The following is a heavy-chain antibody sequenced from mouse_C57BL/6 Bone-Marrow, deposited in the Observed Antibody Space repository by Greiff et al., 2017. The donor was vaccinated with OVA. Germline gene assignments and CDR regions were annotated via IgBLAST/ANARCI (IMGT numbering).Heavy chain of an antibody. CDR2: ISSGSSTI. J-gene: IGHJ2*01. CDR1: GFTFSDYG. V-gene: IGHV5-17*01. D-gene: IGHD1-1*01. Sequence: EVQVVESGGGLVKPGGSLKLSCAASGFTFSDYGMHWVRQAPEKGLEWVAYISSGSSTIYYADTVTGRFTISRDNAKNTLFLQMTSLRSEDTAMYYCARPYGSSRDYFDYWGQGTTLTVSS. CDR3: ARPYGSSRDYFDY.